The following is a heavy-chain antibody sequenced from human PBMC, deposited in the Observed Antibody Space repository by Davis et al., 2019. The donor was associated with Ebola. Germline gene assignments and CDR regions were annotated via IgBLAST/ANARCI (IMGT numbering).Heavy chain of an antibody. Sequence: GESLKISCAASGFTFSSYGMHWVRQAPGKGLEWVAVIWYDGSNKYYADSVKGRFTISRDNAKNSLYLQMNSLRDEDTAVYYCARDKAARLVRDYYYGMDVWGQGTTVTVSS. V-gene: IGHV3-33*01. CDR3: ARDKAARLVRDYYYGMDV. D-gene: IGHD6-6*01. J-gene: IGHJ6*02. CDR2: IWYDGSNK. CDR1: GFTFSSYG.